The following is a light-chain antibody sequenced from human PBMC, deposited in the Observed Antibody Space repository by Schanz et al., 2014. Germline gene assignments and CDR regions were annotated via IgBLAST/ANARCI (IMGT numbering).Light chain of an antibody. CDR3: QQYTNWPLT. V-gene: IGKV3-15*01. J-gene: IGKJ4*01. CDR1: QSLSKNY. Sequence: IVLTQSPVTLSLSPGERATLSCRASQSLSKNYLAWYQQKPGQAPRLLIYGASTRVTGIPGRFSGSGSGTEFTLTISSLQSEDFAVYYCQQYTNWPLTFGGGTMVEIK. CDR2: GAS.